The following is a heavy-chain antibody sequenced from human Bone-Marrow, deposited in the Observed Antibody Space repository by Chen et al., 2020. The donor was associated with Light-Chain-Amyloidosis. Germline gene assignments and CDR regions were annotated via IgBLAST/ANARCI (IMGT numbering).Heavy chain of an antibody. J-gene: IGHJ6*02. CDR1: GFTFSSYG. Sequence: QVQLVESGGGVVQPGRSLRLSCAASGFTFSSYGMHWVRQAPGKGLGWVAVISYDGSKKYYADSVKGRFTISRDNFKNTLYLQMNSLRAEETAVYYCAKDGVLLSDGYGMDVWGQGTTVTVSS. CDR3: AKDGVLLSDGYGMDV. V-gene: IGHV3-30*18. CDR2: ISYDGSKK. D-gene: IGHD2-21*02.